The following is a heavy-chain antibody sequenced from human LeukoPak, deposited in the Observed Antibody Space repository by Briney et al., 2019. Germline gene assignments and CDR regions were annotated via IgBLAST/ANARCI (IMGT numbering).Heavy chain of an antibody. J-gene: IGHJ3*02. Sequence: GGSLRLSCAASGFTFSSYAMTWVRQAPGKGLEWVSTINGRGGSTYYADSVKGRFTISRDNSKNTLFLQMNSLRAEDTAVYYCARRFSSGWIGAFDICGQGTMVTVSS. CDR1: GFTFSSYA. CDR3: ARRFSSGWIGAFDI. V-gene: IGHV3-23*01. CDR2: INGRGGST. D-gene: IGHD6-19*01.